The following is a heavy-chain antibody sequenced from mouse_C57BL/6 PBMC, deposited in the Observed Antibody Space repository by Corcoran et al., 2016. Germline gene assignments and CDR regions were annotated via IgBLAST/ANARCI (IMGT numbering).Heavy chain of an antibody. D-gene: IGHD1-1*01. CDR1: GYTFTDYY. V-gene: IGHV1-26*01. CDR2: INPNNGGT. J-gene: IGHJ2*01. Sequence: EVQLQQSGPELVKPGASVKISCKASGYTFTDYYMNGVKQSHGKSLEWIGDINPNNGGTSYNQKFKGKATLTVDKSSSTAYMELRSLTSEDSAVYYWARKDYGSSYNFDYWGQGTTLTVSS. CDR3: ARKDYGSSYNFDY.